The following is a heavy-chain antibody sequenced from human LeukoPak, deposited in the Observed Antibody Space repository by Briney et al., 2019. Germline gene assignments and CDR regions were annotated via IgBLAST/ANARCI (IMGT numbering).Heavy chain of an antibody. J-gene: IGHJ4*02. CDR2: IYPGDSDT. Sequence: GESLKISCKGSGYSFTSYWIGWVRQMPGKGLEWMGIIYPGDSDTRYSPSFQGQVTISADKSISTAYLQWSSLKASDTAMYYCARHPRYCSSTSCYGNFDYWGQETLVTVSS. CDR1: GYSFTSYW. D-gene: IGHD2-2*01. CDR3: ARHPRYCSSTSCYGNFDY. V-gene: IGHV5-51*01.